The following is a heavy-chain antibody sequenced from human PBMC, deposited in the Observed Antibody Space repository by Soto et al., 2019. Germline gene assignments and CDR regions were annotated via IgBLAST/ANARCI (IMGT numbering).Heavy chain of an antibody. CDR2: ISSSNSYT. J-gene: IGHJ3*02. CDR3: ARHVHDAFDI. D-gene: IGHD3-10*02. Sequence: QVQLVESGGGLGKPGGSLRLSCAASGFTFSDYYMSWIRQAPGKGLEWVSYISSSNSYTNYADSVKGRYTISRDNAKNSLYLQMNGLRAEDTAVYYCARHVHDAFDIWGQRTMVTVSS. V-gene: IGHV3-11*05. CDR1: GFTFSDYY.